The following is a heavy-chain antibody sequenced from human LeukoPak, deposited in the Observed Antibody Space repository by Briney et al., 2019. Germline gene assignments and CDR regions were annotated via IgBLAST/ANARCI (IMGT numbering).Heavy chain of an antibody. V-gene: IGHV3-30*02. Sequence: GGSLRLSCASSGFTFRTYGVHWVRQAPGKGLEWVTFIGYDGTKTDYVDSVKGRFTISRDNSNNTLYLQMNSLRIEDTAVYYCAKDRGSWSYGGFDYWGQGILVTVSS. D-gene: IGHD1-26*01. CDR2: IGYDGTKT. CDR3: AKDRGSWSYGGFDY. CDR1: GFTFRTYG. J-gene: IGHJ4*02.